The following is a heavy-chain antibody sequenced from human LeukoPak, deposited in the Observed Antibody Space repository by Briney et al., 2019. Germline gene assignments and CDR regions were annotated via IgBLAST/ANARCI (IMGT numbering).Heavy chain of an antibody. Sequence: GESLKISCKASGYSFRSYWIGWVRQMPGKGLEWMGIIYPGDSDTRYSPSFQGQVTISADKSISTAYLQWSSLKASDTAMYYCARSFMSSDLAKKWFDPWGQGTLVTVSS. D-gene: IGHD3-10*01. V-gene: IGHV5-51*01. CDR2: IYPGDSDT. J-gene: IGHJ5*02. CDR1: GYSFRSYW. CDR3: ARSFMSSDLAKKWFDP.